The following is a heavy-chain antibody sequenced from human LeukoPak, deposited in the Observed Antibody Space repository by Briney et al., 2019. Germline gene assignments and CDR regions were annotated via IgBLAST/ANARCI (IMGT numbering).Heavy chain of an antibody. D-gene: IGHD6-19*01. V-gene: IGHV1-2*06. CDR2: INPNSGGT. J-gene: IGHJ4*02. CDR1: GGTFSSYA. CDR3: ARDPNSIAVANFDC. Sequence: ASVKVSCKASGGTFSSYAISWVRQAPGQGLEWMGRINPNSGGTNYAQKFQGRVTMTRDTSISTAYMELSRLRSDDTAVYYCARDPNSIAVANFDCWGQGTLVTVSS.